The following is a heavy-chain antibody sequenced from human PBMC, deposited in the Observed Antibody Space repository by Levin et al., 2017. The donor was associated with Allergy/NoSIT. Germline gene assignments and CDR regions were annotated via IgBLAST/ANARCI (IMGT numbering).Heavy chain of an antibody. D-gene: IGHD6-6*01. V-gene: IGHV5-51*01. J-gene: IGHJ6*02. Sequence: GESLKISCKGSGYSFTSYWIGWVRQMPGKGLEWMGIIYPGDSDTRYSPSFQGQVTISADKSISTAYLQWSSLKASDTAMYYCARHKSIAARPGYYYYDGKDVWGQGTTVTVSS. CDR2: IYPGDSDT. CDR1: GYSFTSYW. CDR3: ARHKSIAARPGYYYYDGKDV.